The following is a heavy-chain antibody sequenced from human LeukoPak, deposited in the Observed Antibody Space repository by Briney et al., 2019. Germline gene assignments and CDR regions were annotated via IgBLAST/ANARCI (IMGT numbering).Heavy chain of an antibody. CDR3: ARARFRWHAGTYRYYFDC. Sequence: SETLSLTCTVSGYSISSGYYWGWIRQPPGKGLEWIGSMYHSGITYYNPSLRSRVTMSVDTSKNQFSLKLSSMTAADTAVYYXARARFRWHAGTYRYYFDCWGQGTLVTVSS. CDR2: MYHSGIT. J-gene: IGHJ4*02. V-gene: IGHV4-38-2*02. CDR1: GYSISSGYY. D-gene: IGHD3-16*02.